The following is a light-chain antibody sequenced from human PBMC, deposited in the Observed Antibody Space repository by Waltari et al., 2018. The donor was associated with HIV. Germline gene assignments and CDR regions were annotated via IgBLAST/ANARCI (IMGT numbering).Light chain of an antibody. J-gene: IGLJ1*01. CDR3: NSYTSSTTRV. CDR2: DVS. Sequence: QSALTQPASVSGSPGQSITISCTGTSSDVGGYNYVSWYQQHPGKAPKLLIYDVSIRPSGVSNRCSGSKSGNTASLTISGLQAEDEADYYCNSYTSSTTRVFGTGTKVTVL. CDR1: SSDVGGYNY. V-gene: IGLV2-14*01.